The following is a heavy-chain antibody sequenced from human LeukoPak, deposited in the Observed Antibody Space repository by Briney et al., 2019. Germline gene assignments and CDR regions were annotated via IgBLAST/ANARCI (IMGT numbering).Heavy chain of an antibody. CDR3: AKGAATVVSPSDY. CDR1: GFTFSSYG. D-gene: IGHD4-23*01. J-gene: IGHJ4*02. Sequence: GGSLRLSCATSGFTFSSYGMHWVRQAPGKGLEWVAFIRYDGSNKYYADSVKSRFTISRDNSKNTLYLQMNSLRPEDTAVYYCAKGAATVVSPSDYWGQGILVTVSS. CDR2: IRYDGSNK. V-gene: IGHV3-30*02.